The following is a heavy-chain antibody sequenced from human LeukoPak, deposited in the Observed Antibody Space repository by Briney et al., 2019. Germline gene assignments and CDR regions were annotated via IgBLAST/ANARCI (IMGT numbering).Heavy chain of an antibody. CDR3: ARGLGGYSYGLRSGYYYGMDV. V-gene: IGHV4-34*01. CDR1: GGSFSGYY. D-gene: IGHD5-18*01. CDR2: INHSGST. J-gene: IGHJ6*02. Sequence: SETLSLTCAVYGGSFSGYYWSWIRQPPGKGLEWIGEINHSGSTNYNPSLKSRVTISVDTSKNQFSLKLSSVTAADTAVYYCARGLGGYSYGLRSGYYYGMDVWGQGTTVTVSS.